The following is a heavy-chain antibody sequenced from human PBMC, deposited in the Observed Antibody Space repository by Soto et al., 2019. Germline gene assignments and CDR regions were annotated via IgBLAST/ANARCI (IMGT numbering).Heavy chain of an antibody. D-gene: IGHD3-3*01. CDR3: AKGSVLRFLEWLSGGAFDI. CDR1: GFTFSSYG. J-gene: IGHJ3*02. V-gene: IGHV3-30*18. Sequence: RRLSCAASGFTFSSYGMHWVRQAPGKGLEWVAVISYDGSNKYYADSVKGRFTISRDNSKNTLYLQMNSLRAEDTAVYYCAKGSVLRFLEWLSGGAFDIWGQGTMVTVSS. CDR2: ISYDGSNK.